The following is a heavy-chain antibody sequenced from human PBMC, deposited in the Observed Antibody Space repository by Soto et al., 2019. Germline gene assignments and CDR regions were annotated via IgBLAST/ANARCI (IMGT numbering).Heavy chain of an antibody. J-gene: IGHJ4*02. CDR3: AKGIVVVPAANQY. Sequence: GGSLRLSCAASGFTRSRYWMHWVRQAPGKGLVWVSRINADVSKTSYADSVKGRFTISRDSSKNTVYLQMNSLRAEDTAVYYCAKGIVVVPAANQYWGQGTLVTVSS. CDR1: GFTRSRYW. CDR2: INADVSKT. D-gene: IGHD2-2*01. V-gene: IGHV3-74*03.